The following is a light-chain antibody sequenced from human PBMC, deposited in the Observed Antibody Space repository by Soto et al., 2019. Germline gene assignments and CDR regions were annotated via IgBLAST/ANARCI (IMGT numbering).Light chain of an antibody. Sequence: DIQMTQSPSSVSASVGDRVTITCRASQTISSWLAWYQQKPGKAPKLLIYKASTLKSGVPSRFSGSGSGTEFTLTISSLQPDDFATYYCQQYNSYSWTFSQGTKVDI. V-gene: IGKV1-5*03. CDR3: QQYNSYSWT. CDR2: KAS. CDR1: QTISSW. J-gene: IGKJ1*01.